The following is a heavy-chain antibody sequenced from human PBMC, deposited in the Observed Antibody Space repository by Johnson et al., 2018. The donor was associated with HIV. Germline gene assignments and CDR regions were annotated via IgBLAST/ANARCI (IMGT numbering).Heavy chain of an antibody. CDR3: ARDGGIQLWSDFDI. V-gene: IGHV3-20*04. J-gene: IGHJ3*02. CDR2: ISWNSGSI. D-gene: IGHD5-18*01. Sequence: QLVESGGGVVRPGGSLRLSCAASGFTFDDYGMSWVRQAPGKGLEWVSGISWNSGSIGYADSVKGRFTISRYNAKNSLYLQMNSLRAEDTAVYYCARDGGIQLWSDFDIWGQGTMVTVSS. CDR1: GFTFDDYG.